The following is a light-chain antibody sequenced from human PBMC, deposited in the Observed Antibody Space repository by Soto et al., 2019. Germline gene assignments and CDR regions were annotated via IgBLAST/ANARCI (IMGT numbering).Light chain of an antibody. J-gene: IGKJ5*01. CDR3: QQYDDWPLT. CDR2: DAS. V-gene: IGKV3-15*01. Sequence: EVVMTQSPGTLSVSPGERAILSFRASQSLTTNLAWYQQKPGQAPRLLIHDASTRATGIPARFSGSGSGTEFTLTISSLQSEDFAVYYCQQYDDWPLTFGQGTRLETK. CDR1: QSLTTN.